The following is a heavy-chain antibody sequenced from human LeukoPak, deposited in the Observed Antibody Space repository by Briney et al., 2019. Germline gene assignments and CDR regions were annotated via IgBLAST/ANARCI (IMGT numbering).Heavy chain of an antibody. D-gene: IGHD5-18*01. CDR2: IYYSGST. CDR1: GGSVSSGSYY. J-gene: IGHJ4*02. V-gene: IGHV4-61*01. Sequence: SETLSLTCTVSGGSVSSGSYYLSWIRQPPGKGLEWIGYIYYSGSTNYNPSLKSRVTISVDTSKNQFSLKLSSVTAADTAVYYCARGGYSYGYSSFDYWGQGTLVTVSS. CDR3: ARGGYSYGYSSFDY.